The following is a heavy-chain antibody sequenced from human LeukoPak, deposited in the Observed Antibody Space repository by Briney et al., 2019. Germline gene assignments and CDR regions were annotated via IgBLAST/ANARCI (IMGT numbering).Heavy chain of an antibody. Sequence: RASVKVSCKASGGTFSSYAISWVRQAPGQGLEWMGGIIPIFGTANYAQKFQGRVTITADESTSTAYMELSSLRSEDTAVYYCARAPGGAPPYYYYYGMDVWGQGTTVTVSS. D-gene: IGHD1-26*01. CDR3: ARAPGGAPPYYYYYGMDV. J-gene: IGHJ6*02. CDR1: GGTFSSYA. CDR2: IIPIFGTA. V-gene: IGHV1-69*13.